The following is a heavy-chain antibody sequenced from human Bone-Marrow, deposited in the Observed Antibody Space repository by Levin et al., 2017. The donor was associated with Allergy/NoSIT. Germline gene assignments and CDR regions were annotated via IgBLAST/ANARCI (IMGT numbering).Heavy chain of an antibody. CDR3: ARGSMSSFDF. D-gene: IGHD2/OR15-2a*01. V-gene: IGHV6-1*01. Sequence: SETLSLTCAISGGSVSGNNIAWNWIRQSPSRGLEWLGRVYYTSKWNIDYAVSVKSRLTINTDTSENQFSLQLISVTPEDTAVYYCARGSMSSFDFWGQGILVTVSS. J-gene: IGHJ4*02. CDR2: VYYTSKWNI. CDR1: GGSVSGNNIA.